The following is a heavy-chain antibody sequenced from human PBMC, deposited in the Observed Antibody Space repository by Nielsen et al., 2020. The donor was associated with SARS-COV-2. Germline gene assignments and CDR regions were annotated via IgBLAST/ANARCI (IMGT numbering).Heavy chain of an antibody. D-gene: IGHD1-26*01. CDR3: ARVGADHPIDY. CDR1: GYPFISYG. J-gene: IGHJ4*02. Sequence: ASVKVSCKASGYPFISYGISWVRQAPGQGLEWMGWISAYNGNTKYAQKLQGRATMTTDTSTSTAYMELRSLRSDDTAVYYCARVGADHPIDYWGQGTLVTVSS. V-gene: IGHV1-18*01. CDR2: ISAYNGNT.